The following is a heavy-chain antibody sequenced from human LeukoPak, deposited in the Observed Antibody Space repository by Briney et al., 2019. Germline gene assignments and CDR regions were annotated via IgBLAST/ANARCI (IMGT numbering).Heavy chain of an antibody. CDR3: AKDRSPTGSYYGMDV. Sequence: PGGSLRLSCAASGFTFSYYAMRWARQAPGKGLEWVAVISNDGSKKFYIDSAKGRFTVSSDKSTDTLYLQMNSLRPEDTAVYYCAKDRSPTGSYYGMDVWGQGTTVIVSS. CDR1: GFTFSYYA. D-gene: IGHD1-1*01. J-gene: IGHJ6*02. V-gene: IGHV3-30*18. CDR2: ISNDGSKK.